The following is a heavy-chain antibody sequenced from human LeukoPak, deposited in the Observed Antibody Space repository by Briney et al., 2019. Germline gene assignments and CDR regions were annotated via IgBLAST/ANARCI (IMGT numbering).Heavy chain of an antibody. CDR1: GGSISSYY. Sequence: SETLSLTCTVSGGSISSYYWSWLRQPPGKGLEWIEYIYYSGSTNYNPSLKSRVTISVDTSKNQFSLKLSSVTAADTAVYYCASADSSSWYYYYYGMDVWGQGTTVTVSS. CDR3: ASADSSSWYYYYYGMDV. CDR2: IYYSGST. V-gene: IGHV4-59*08. J-gene: IGHJ6*02. D-gene: IGHD6-13*01.